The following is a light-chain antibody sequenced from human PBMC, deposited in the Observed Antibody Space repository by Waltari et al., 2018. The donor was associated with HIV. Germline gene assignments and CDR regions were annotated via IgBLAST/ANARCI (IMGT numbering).Light chain of an antibody. J-gene: IGLJ2*01. CDR2: KDG. CDR1: KLGNKL. V-gene: IGLV3-1*01. CDR3: QAWDSDTPKV. Sequence: SYELTQPPSVSVSPGQTASIPCPGDKLGNKLPAWYQQKPGQSPVLVIYKDGKRPSGIPERFSGFNSGNTATLTISGTQAMDEADYYCQAWDSDTPKVFGGGTKLTVL.